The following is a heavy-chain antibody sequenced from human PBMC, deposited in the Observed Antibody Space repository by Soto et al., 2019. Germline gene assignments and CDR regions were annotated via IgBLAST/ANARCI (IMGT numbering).Heavy chain of an antibody. D-gene: IGHD1-1*01. CDR3: ARRRVERGGKSLPYYYYYGMDV. CDR1: GGSISSSSYY. V-gene: IGHV4-39*01. J-gene: IGHJ6*02. Sequence: SETLSLTCTVSGGSISSSSYYWGWIRQPPGKGLEWIGSIYYSGSTYYNPSLKSRVTISVDTSKNQFSLKLSSVTATDTAVYYCARRRVERGGKSLPYYYYYGMDVWGQGTTVTVSS. CDR2: IYYSGST.